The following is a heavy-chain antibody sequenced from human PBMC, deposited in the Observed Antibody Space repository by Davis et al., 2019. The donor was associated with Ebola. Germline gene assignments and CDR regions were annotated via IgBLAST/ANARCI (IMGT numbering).Heavy chain of an antibody. D-gene: IGHD3-3*01. J-gene: IGHJ6*03. V-gene: IGHV4-59*12. Sequence: PSETLSLTCTVSGGSISSYYWSWIRQPPGKGLEWIGYIYYSGSTNYNPSLKSRVTISVDTSKNQFSLKLSSVTAADTAVYYCARSLQYYDFWSGYYRPYYMDVWGKGTTVTVSS. CDR1: GGSISSYY. CDR2: IYYSGST. CDR3: ARSLQYYDFWSGYYRPYYMDV.